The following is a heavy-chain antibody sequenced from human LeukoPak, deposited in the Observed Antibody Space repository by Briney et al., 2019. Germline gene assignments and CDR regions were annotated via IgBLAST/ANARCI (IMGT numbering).Heavy chain of an antibody. D-gene: IGHD3-9*01. CDR3: ARTIRYPYYFDY. CDR2: IYYGGSP. CDR1: GFTFSSYA. J-gene: IGHJ4*02. V-gene: IGHV4-59*01. Sequence: PGGSLRLSCAASGFTFSSYAMSWVRQPPGKGLEWIGYIYYGGSPNYNPSLKSRVTISIDTSKNQFSLKLTSVTAADTAVYYCARTIRYPYYFDYWGQGTLVIVSS.